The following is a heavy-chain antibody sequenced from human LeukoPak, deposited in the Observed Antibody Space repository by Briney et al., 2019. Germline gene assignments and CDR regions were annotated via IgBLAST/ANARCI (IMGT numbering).Heavy chain of an antibody. Sequence: GGSLRLSCAASGFTFSSYAMSWVRQAPGKGLEWVSYISSSSSTIYYADSVKGRFTISRDNAKNSLYLQVNSLRDEDTAVYYCARDYNWYFDYWGQGTLVTVSS. CDR3: ARDYNWYFDY. CDR1: GFTFSSYA. D-gene: IGHD1-1*01. V-gene: IGHV3-48*02. J-gene: IGHJ4*02. CDR2: ISSSSSTI.